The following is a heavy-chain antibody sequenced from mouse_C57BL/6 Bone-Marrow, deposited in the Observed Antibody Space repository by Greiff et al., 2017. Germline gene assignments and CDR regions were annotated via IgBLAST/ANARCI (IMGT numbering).Heavy chain of an antibody. CDR1: GYTFTSYW. J-gene: IGHJ1*03. V-gene: IGHV1-74*01. D-gene: IGHD2-1*01. CDR2: IHPSDSDT. Sequence: QVQLQQPGAELVKPGASVKVSCKASGYTFTSYWMHWVKQRPGQGLEWIGRIHPSDSDTNYNQKFKGKATVTVDKSSSTAYMQLSSLTSADSAVYDCALLGAARYVDVWGTGTTVTVSS. CDR3: ALLGAARYVDV.